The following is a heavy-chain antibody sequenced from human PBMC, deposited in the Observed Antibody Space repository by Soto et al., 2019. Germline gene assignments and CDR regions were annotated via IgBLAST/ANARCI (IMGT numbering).Heavy chain of an antibody. V-gene: IGHV4-34*01. CDR1: GGSFSGYY. Sequence: SETLSLTCAVYGGSFSGYYWSWIRQPPGKGLEWIGEINHSGSTNYNPSLKSRVTISVDTSKNQFSLKLSSVTAADTAVYYCARADYSSSSVVTAIRPPYYYYGMDVWGQGTTVTVSS. CDR2: INHSGST. CDR3: ARADYSSSSVVTAIRPPYYYYGMDV. J-gene: IGHJ6*02. D-gene: IGHD2-21*02.